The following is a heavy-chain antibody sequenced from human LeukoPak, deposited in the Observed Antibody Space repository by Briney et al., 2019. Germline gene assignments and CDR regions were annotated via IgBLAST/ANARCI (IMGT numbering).Heavy chain of an antibody. J-gene: IGHJ4*02. Sequence: PGGSLRLSCGASGFTVSSNYMNWVRQAPGKGLEWVSIIYSGGDTYYADSVKGRFTISRDNSKNTLYLQMNSLRPEDTAVYYCTRGPGSTWYSDYWGQGTLVTVSS. CDR3: TRGPGSTWYSDY. CDR2: IYSGGDT. CDR1: GFTVSSNY. V-gene: IGHV3-66*02. D-gene: IGHD6-13*01.